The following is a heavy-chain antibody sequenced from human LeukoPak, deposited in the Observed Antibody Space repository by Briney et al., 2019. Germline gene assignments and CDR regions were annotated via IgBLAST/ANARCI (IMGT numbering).Heavy chain of an antibody. CDR2: MHLSGTT. V-gene: IGHV4-4*02. D-gene: IGHD3-22*01. J-gene: IGHJ4*02. Sequence: PSETLSLTCTVSGDSINSLDLWSWVRQSLGKGQEWIGEMHLSGTTHSNPSVKSRVTISIDKSKNQFFLNLSSVTAADTAVYYCAGLVGRYSSGLYYYYFDYWGQGTLVTVSS. CDR3: AGLVGRYSSGLYYYYFDY. CDR1: GDSINSLDL.